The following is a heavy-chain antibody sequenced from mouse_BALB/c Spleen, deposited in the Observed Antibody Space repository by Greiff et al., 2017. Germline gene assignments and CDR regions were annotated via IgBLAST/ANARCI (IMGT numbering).Heavy chain of an antibody. CDR2: IYPYNGGT. CDR1: GYTFTDYN. D-gene: IGHD1-1*01. J-gene: IGHJ4*01. CDR3: ASNYGSYAMDY. V-gene: IGHV1S29*02. Sequence: VQLKQSGPELVKPGASVKISCKASGYTFTDYNMHWVKQSHGKSLEWIGYIYPYNGGTGYNQKFKSKATLTVDNSSSTAYMELRSLTSEDSAVYYCASNYGSYAMDYWGQGTSVTVSS.